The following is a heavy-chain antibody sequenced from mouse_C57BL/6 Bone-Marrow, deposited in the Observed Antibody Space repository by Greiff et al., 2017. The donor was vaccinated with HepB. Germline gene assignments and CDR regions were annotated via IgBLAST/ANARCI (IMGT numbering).Heavy chain of an antibody. V-gene: IGHV3-1*01. CDR3: ARDGNWDGSWFAY. D-gene: IGHD4-1*01. CDR2: ISYSGST. CDR1: GYSITSGYD. Sequence: DVQLQESGPGMVKPSQSLSLTCTVTGYSITSGYDWHWIRHFPGNKLEWMGYISYSGSTNYNPSLKSRIYITHDTSKNHFFLKLNSVTTEDTATYNCARDGNWDGSWFAYWGQGTLVTVSA. J-gene: IGHJ3*01.